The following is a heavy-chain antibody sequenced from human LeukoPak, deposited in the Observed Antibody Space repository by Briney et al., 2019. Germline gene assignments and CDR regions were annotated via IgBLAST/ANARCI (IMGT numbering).Heavy chain of an antibody. CDR1: GFTFSNYW. CDR2: IKHDGSEK. J-gene: IGHJ5*02. CDR3: ARRGGSSWYNWFDP. D-gene: IGHD6-13*01. V-gene: IGHV3-7*05. Sequence: PGGSLRLSCAASGFTFSNYWMSWVRQAPGKGLEWVANIKHDGSEKYYVDSVKGRFTISRDNAKNSLYLQMNSLRAEDTAVYYCARRGGSSWYNWFDPWGQGTLVTVSS.